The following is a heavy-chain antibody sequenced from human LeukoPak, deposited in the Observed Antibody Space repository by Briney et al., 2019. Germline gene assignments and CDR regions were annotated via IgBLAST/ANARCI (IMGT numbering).Heavy chain of an antibody. CDR2: ISGSGGST. Sequence: GGSLRLSCAASGFTFSSYAMSWVRQAPGKGLEWVSAISGSGGSTYYADSVKGRFTISRDNSKNTLYLQMNSLRAEDTAVYNCAKDRGSSWNHPDAFDIWGQGTMDTVSS. CDR3: AKDRGSSWNHPDAFDI. D-gene: IGHD6-13*01. CDR1: GFTFSSYA. J-gene: IGHJ3*02. V-gene: IGHV3-23*01.